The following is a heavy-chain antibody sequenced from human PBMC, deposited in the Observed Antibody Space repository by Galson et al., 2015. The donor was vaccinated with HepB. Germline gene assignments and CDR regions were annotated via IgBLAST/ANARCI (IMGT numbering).Heavy chain of an antibody. J-gene: IGHJ4*02. CDR3: ARGGVVVPAAMSCPYFDY. Sequence: SETLSLTCAVYGGSFSGYYWSWIRQPPGKGLEWIGEINHSGSTNYNPSLKSRVTISVDTSKNQFSLKLSSVTAADTAVYYCARGGVVVPAAMSCPYFDYWGQGTLVTVSS. CDR1: GGSFSGYY. V-gene: IGHV4-34*01. CDR2: INHSGST. D-gene: IGHD2-2*01.